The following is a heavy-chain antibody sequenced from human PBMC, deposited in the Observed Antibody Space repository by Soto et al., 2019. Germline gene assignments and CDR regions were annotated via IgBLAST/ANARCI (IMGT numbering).Heavy chain of an antibody. CDR2: IGTAGDT. Sequence: EVQLVESGGGLVQPGGSLRLSCAASGFTFSSYDMHWVRQATGKGLEWVSVIGTAGDTYYPGSVKGRFTISRENSKNSLYLQMNSLRAEDTAVYYCARAFSGIAAAWGQGTLVTVSS. D-gene: IGHD6-13*01. J-gene: IGHJ4*02. CDR3: ARAFSGIAAA. CDR1: GFTFSSYD. V-gene: IGHV3-13*01.